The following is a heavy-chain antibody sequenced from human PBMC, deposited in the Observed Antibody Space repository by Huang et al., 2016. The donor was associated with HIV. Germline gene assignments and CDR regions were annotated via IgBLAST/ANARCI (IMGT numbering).Heavy chain of an antibody. J-gene: IGHJ4*02. CDR1: GFTFGDFN. CDR2: ISSSSNSK. D-gene: IGHD2-15*01. CDR3: ARESCSGGTCYLFDF. Sequence: EVQLVESGGGLVQPGTSLRLSCADSGFTFGDFNMNWVRQAPGKGLEWISYISSSSNSKRYADSVKGRFTISRDNARNSLYLQLKSLRVEDTAVYYCARESCSGGTCYLFDFWGQGVVVTVSS. V-gene: IGHV3-48*04.